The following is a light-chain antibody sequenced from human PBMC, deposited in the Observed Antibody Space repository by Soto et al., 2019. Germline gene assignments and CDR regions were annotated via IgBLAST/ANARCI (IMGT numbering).Light chain of an antibody. CDR2: EVS. CDR1: SSDVGGYNF. J-gene: IGLJ1*01. Sequence: QSVLTQPASVSGSPGQSITISCTGTSSDVGGYNFVSWYQQYPGKAPRLMIYEVSHRPSGISDRFSGSKSGNTASLTISGLQAEDDADYYCSSYTSSTTYVFGTGTKVTVL. CDR3: SSYTSSTTYV. V-gene: IGLV2-14*01.